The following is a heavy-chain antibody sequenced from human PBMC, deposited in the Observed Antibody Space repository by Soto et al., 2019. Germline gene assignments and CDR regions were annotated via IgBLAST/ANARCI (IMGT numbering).Heavy chain of an antibody. J-gene: IGHJ4*02. Sequence: TGGSLRLSCAASGFTFSNYAMHWVRQAPGKGLEWVAIVSYDGDNEYYADSVRGRFFISRDNSRNTLYLQMNSLRAEDTAVYYCARERPPYSSGPPILFDYWGQGTLVTVSS. CDR2: VSYDGDNE. CDR3: ARERPPYSSGPPILFDY. D-gene: IGHD6-19*01. CDR1: GFTFSNYA. V-gene: IGHV3-30*03.